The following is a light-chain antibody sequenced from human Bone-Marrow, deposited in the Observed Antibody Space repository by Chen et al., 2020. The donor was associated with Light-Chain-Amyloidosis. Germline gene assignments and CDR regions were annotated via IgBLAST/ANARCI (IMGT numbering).Light chain of an antibody. Sequence: DVVMTQSPLSQPVTPGQPASVSCNSSQSLVHSDGNTSLNWFKERPGQSPRRLIYKVSNRDSGVPDTFSGSGSGSDFTLKISRVEAEDAGVYYCMQATHWPYTFGQGTKLEI. CDR3: MQATHWPYT. CDR1: QSLVHSDGNTS. J-gene: IGKJ2*01. CDR2: KVS. V-gene: IGKV2-30*02.